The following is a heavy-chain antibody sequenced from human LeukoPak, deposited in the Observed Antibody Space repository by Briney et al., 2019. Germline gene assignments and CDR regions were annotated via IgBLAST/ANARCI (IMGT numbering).Heavy chain of an antibody. D-gene: IGHD6-19*01. Sequence: GGSLRLFCAASGFTFSSYAMSWVRQAPGKGLEWVSAISGSGGSTYYAVSVKGRFTISRDHSKNTLYLQMNSLRAEDTAIYYCAKTSSGWTYFDYWGQGTLVTVSS. CDR3: AKTSSGWTYFDY. J-gene: IGHJ4*02. CDR1: GFTFSSYA. CDR2: ISGSGGST. V-gene: IGHV3-23*01.